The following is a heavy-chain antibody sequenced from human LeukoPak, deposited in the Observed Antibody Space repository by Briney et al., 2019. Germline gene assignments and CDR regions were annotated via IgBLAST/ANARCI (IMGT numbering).Heavy chain of an antibody. CDR2: IYYSGST. D-gene: IGHD4-23*01. J-gene: IGHJ4*02. CDR1: GYSISSGYY. CDR3: ARDPYGGNGNYFDY. Sequence: SETLSLTCTVSGYSISSGYYWGWIRPPPGKGLEWIGYIYYSGSTNYNPSLKSRVTISVDTSKNQFSLKLSSVTAADTAVYYCARDPYGGNGNYFDYWGQGTLVTVSS. V-gene: IGHV4-61*01.